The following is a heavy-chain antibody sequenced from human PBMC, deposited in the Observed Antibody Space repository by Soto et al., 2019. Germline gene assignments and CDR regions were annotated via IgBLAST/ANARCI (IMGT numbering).Heavy chain of an antibody. J-gene: IGHJ3*02. CDR1: GYTFTSYA. Sequence: GASVKVSCKASGYTFTSYAMHWVRQAPGQRLEWMGWINAGNGNTKYSQKFQGRVTITRDTSASTAYMELSSLRSEDTAVYYCARNYAGLRYAFDIWGQGTMVTVSS. V-gene: IGHV1-3*01. CDR3: ARNYAGLRYAFDI. D-gene: IGHD1-7*01. CDR2: INAGNGNT.